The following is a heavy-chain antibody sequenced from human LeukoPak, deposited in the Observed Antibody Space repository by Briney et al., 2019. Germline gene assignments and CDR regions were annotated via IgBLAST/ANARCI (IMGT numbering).Heavy chain of an antibody. D-gene: IGHD2-15*01. Sequence: GGSLRLSCAASGFTFSSSAMSWVRQAPGKGLEWVSAISNNGGYTYYADSVQGRFTIFRDNSKSTLCLQMNSLRAEDTAVYYCAKQLGYCSDGSCYFPYWGQGTLVTVSS. CDR3: AKQLGYCSDGSCYFPY. V-gene: IGHV3-23*01. J-gene: IGHJ4*02. CDR2: ISNNGGYT. CDR1: GFTFSSSA.